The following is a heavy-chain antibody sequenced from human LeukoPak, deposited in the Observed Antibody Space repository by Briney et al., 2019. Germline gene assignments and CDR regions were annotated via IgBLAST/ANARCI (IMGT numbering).Heavy chain of an antibody. Sequence: GASVKVSCKASGYTFTGYYMHWVRQAPGQGLELRGWINPNSGGTNYAQKFQGRVTMTRDTSISTAYMELSRLRSDDTAVYYCARPGPDTAMASVSWFDPWGQGTLVTVSS. D-gene: IGHD5-18*01. CDR1: GYTFTGYY. CDR2: INPNSGGT. CDR3: ARPGPDTAMASVSWFDP. J-gene: IGHJ5*02. V-gene: IGHV1-2*02.